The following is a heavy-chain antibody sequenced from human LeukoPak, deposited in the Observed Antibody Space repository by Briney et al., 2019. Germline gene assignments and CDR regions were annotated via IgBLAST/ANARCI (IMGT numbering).Heavy chain of an antibody. CDR3: TRAPPGMTMMTDY. CDR1: GYIFTSYY. D-gene: IGHD3-22*01. V-gene: IGHV1-46*01. CDR2: INPSGGGT. J-gene: IGHJ4*02. Sequence: APVKVSCKASGYIFTSYYMHWVRQAPGQGLEWMGIINPSGGGTSYAQKFQGRVTMTRDTSTSTVYMEPSSLRSEDTAVYYCTRAPPGMTMMTDYWGQGTLVTVSS.